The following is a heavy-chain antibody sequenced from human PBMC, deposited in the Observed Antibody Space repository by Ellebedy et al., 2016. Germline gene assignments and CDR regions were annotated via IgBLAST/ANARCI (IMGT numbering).Heavy chain of an antibody. Sequence: GGSLRLSCAASGFTFSSYAMSWVRQAPGKGLEWVSGISWNSGSIGYTDSVKGRFTISRDNAKNSLYLQMNSLRAEDTALYYCAKVIKDGSWYDAFDIWGQGTMVTVSS. J-gene: IGHJ3*02. CDR2: ISWNSGSI. CDR3: AKVIKDGSWYDAFDI. CDR1: GFTFSSYA. D-gene: IGHD6-13*01. V-gene: IGHV3-9*01.